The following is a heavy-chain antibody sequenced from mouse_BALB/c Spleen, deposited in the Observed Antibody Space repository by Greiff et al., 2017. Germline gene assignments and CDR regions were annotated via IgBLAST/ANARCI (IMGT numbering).Heavy chain of an antibody. Sequence: VKLMESGAELVRSGASVKLSCTASGFNFKDYYMHWVKQRPEQGLEWIGWIDPENGDTEYAPKFQGKATMTADTSSNTAYLQLSSLTSEDTAVYYCSRYDWYFDVWGEGTTVTVSS. CDR3: SRYDWYFDV. D-gene: IGHD2-14*01. J-gene: IGHJ1*01. CDR2: IDPENGDT. CDR1: GFNFKDYY. V-gene: IGHV14-4*02.